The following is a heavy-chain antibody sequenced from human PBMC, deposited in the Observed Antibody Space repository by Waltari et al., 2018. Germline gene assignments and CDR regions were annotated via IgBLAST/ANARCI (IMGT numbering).Heavy chain of an antibody. V-gene: IGHV3-7*01. Sequence: EVQLVESGGGLVQPGGSLRLSCAASGFTFSSYWMSWVRQAPGKGREWVANIKQDGSEKDYVDSVKGRFTISRDNAKNSLYLQMNSLRAEDTAVYYCARAPRAGYYLEYFQHWGQGTLVTVSS. J-gene: IGHJ1*01. D-gene: IGHD3-9*01. CDR3: ARAPRAGYYLEYFQH. CDR2: IKQDGSEK. CDR1: GFTFSSYW.